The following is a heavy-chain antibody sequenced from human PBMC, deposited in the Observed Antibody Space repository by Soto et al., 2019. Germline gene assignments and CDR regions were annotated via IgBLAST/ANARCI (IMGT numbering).Heavy chain of an antibody. CDR1: GYTFTSYG. CDR3: ARAPTYYDDSKPPPEWFDP. D-gene: IGHD3-22*01. CDR2: ISAYNGNT. V-gene: IGHV1-18*01. J-gene: IGHJ5*02. Sequence: ASVKVSCKASGYTFTSYGISWVRQAPGQGLEWMGWISAYNGNTNYAQKLQGRVTMTTDTSTSTAYMELRSLRSDDTAVYYCARAPTYYDDSKPPPEWFDPWGKGTLVTVSS.